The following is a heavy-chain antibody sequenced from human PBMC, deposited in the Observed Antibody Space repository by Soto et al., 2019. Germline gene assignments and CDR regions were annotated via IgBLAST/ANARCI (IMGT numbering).Heavy chain of an antibody. Sequence: EVQLIESGGGLVQPGGSLRLSCAVSGFTFSSFEMNWVRQAPGKGLEWLSSISNSGTTMHYADSVKGRFTISRDNAKNSLFLQMNSLRVEDPALYFCARIWAYDSRGYTPTDFWGQGTLVTVSS. CDR1: GFTFSSFE. D-gene: IGHD3-22*01. CDR2: ISNSGTTM. J-gene: IGHJ4*02. V-gene: IGHV3-48*03. CDR3: ARIWAYDSRGYTPTDF.